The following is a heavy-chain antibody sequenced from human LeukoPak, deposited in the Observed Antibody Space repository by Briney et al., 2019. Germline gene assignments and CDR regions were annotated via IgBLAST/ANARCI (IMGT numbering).Heavy chain of an antibody. J-gene: IGHJ4*02. CDR3: AKLTWGWLQDY. D-gene: IGHD5-24*01. Sequence: GGSLRLSCVDSGITFSRYWMSWVRQAPGKGLEWVANIKQDGSEKYYVDSVKGRFTISRDNAKNSLYLQMNSLRAEDTAVYYCAKLTWGWLQDYWGQGTLVTVSS. CDR2: IKQDGSEK. V-gene: IGHV3-7*03. CDR1: GITFSRYW.